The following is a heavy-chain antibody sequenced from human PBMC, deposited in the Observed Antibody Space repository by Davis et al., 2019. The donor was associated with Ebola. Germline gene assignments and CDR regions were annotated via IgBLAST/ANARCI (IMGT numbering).Heavy chain of an antibody. CDR2: ISWNSGSI. J-gene: IGHJ4*02. D-gene: IGHD6-19*01. Sequence: SLKISCAASGFTFDDYAMHWVRQAPGKGLEWVSGISWNSGSIGYADSVKGRFTISRDNAKNSLYLQMNSLRAEDTALYYCAKDWFEAVAGNFDYWGQGTLVTVSS. CDR3: AKDWFEAVAGNFDY. V-gene: IGHV3-9*01. CDR1: GFTFDDYA.